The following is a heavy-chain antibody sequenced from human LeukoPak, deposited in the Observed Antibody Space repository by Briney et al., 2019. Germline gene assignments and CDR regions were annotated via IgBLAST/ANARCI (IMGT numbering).Heavy chain of an antibody. J-gene: IGHJ4*02. CDR1: GGTFSSYA. D-gene: IGHD3-10*01. V-gene: IGHV1-69*06. Sequence: ASVKVSCKASGGTFSSYAISWVRQAPGQGLEWMGGIIPIFGTANYAQKSQGRVTITADKSTSTAYMELSSLRSEDTAVYYCAADPDVYYGSGSYNYWGQGTLVTVSS. CDR3: AADPDVYYGSGSYNY. CDR2: IIPIFGTA.